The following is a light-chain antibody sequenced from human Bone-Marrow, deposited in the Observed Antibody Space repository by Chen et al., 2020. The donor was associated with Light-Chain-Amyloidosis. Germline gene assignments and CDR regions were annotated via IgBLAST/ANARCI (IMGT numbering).Light chain of an antibody. CDR3: QVWDRSSDRPV. J-gene: IGLJ3*02. CDR1: SIGSTS. Sequence: SSVLTQPSSVSVAPGQTATIACGGNSIGSTSVHWYQPTPGQAPLLVVYDDSDRPSGTPERLSGSNSGTTATLTISRVEAGDEADSYCQVWDRSSDRPVFGGGTKLTVL. CDR2: DDS. V-gene: IGLV3-21*02.